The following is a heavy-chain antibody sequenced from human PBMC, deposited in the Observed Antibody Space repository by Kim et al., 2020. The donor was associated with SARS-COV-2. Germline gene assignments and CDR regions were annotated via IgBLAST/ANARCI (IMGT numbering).Heavy chain of an antibody. CDR3: AKGGSTYFHYVEH. D-gene: IGHD3-16*01. CDR2: ISHDASHR. J-gene: IGHJ5*02. CDR1: GFVFGVYG. Sequence: GGSLRLSCAASGFVFGVYGMYWVRQAPGEGLEWVAAISHDASHRVYADSVKGRFAISRDNSRRTLFLQIEDVTFDDTGIYYCAKGGSTYFHYVEHWGQGTHVIASS. V-gene: IGHV3-30*18.